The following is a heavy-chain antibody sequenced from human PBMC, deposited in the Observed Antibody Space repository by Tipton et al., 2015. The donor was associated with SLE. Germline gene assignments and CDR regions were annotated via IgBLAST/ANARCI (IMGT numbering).Heavy chain of an antibody. J-gene: IGHJ4*02. Sequence: SLRLSCAASGFTFSSYEMNWVRQAPGKGLEWVSHIDSSGTSIYYADSVKGRLTISRDNAKNSLYLQMNSLRAEDTAVYYCARSRTGTTFDYWGQGSLVTVSS. CDR1: GFTFSSYE. CDR2: IDSSGTSI. D-gene: IGHD1-7*01. CDR3: ARSRTGTTFDY. V-gene: IGHV3-48*03.